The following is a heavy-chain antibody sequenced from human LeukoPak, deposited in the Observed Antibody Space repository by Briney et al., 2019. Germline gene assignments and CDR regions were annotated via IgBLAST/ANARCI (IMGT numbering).Heavy chain of an antibody. D-gene: IGHD3-10*01. Sequence: SGGSLRLSCAASGFTFSSYWMSWVRQAPGKGLEWVANIKQDGSEKYYVDSVRGRFTISRDNAKNSLYLQMSSLRAEDTALYYCATSSMVRGGDEYWGQGTLVTVSS. J-gene: IGHJ4*02. V-gene: IGHV3-7*01. CDR1: GFTFSSYW. CDR3: ATSSMVRGGDEY. CDR2: IKQDGSEK.